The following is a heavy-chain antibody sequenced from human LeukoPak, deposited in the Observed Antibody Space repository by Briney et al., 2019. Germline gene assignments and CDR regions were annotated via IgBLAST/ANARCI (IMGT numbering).Heavy chain of an antibody. Sequence: PGGSLRLSCAASGFTFSTYYMIWVRQAPGKGLEWASSISTSSSYIYYADAVKGRFTISRDNAKNPLYLQINSLRAEDTAVYYCARVGLDRRGYSGYEAFDYWGQGTLVTVSS. CDR1: GFTFSTYY. CDR2: ISTSSSYI. D-gene: IGHD5-12*01. J-gene: IGHJ4*02. V-gene: IGHV3-21*01. CDR3: ARVGLDRRGYSGYEAFDY.